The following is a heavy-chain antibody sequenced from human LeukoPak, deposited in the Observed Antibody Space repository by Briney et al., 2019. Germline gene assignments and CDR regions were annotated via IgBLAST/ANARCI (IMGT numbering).Heavy chain of an antibody. Sequence: GGSLRLSCAASGFTFSNAWMSWVRQAPGKGLEWVGRIKSKTDGGTTDYAAPVKGRFTISRDDSKNTLYLQMNSLKTDDTAVYYCFRDYYDSRPGFDFWGQGTMVTVSS. CDR1: GFTFSNAW. D-gene: IGHD3-22*01. J-gene: IGHJ3*01. CDR2: IKSKTDGGTT. CDR3: FRDYYDSRPGFDF. V-gene: IGHV3-15*01.